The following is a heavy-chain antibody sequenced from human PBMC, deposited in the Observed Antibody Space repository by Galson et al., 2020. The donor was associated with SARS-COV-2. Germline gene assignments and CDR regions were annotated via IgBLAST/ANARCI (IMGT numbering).Heavy chain of an antibody. CDR1: GYSFSNHW. D-gene: IGHD3-9*01. V-gene: IGHV5-51*01. J-gene: IGHJ4*02. Sequence: GESLKISCKGSGYSFSNHWIGWVRQMPGKGLEWVGILYPPASNIRYSPAFQGQVTISADRSVSTTFLQWSSLKASDTAMYYCATQTGYLGSGFDYWGRGTLVTVSS. CDR2: LYPPASNI. CDR3: ATQTGYLGSGFDY.